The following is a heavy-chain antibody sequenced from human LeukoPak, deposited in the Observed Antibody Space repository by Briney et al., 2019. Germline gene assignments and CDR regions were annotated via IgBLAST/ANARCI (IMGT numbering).Heavy chain of an antibody. Sequence: PGRSLRLSCAASGFTFSSYAMHWVRQAPGKGLEWVAVISYDGSNKYYADSVKGRFTISRDNSKNTLYLQMNSLRAGDTAVYYCAREPIVGATTDAFDIWGQGTMVTVSS. J-gene: IGHJ3*02. CDR3: AREPIVGATTDAFDI. D-gene: IGHD1-26*01. CDR1: GFTFSSYA. CDR2: ISYDGSNK. V-gene: IGHV3-30*04.